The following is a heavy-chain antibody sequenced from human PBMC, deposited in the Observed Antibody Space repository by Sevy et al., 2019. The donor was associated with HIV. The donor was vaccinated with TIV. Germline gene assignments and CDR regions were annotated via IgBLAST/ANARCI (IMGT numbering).Heavy chain of an antibody. CDR3: ATELYCGGDCYFHY. D-gene: IGHD2-21*01. V-gene: IGHV1-24*01. CDR1: GYTLTELS. J-gene: IGHJ4*02. Sequence: ASVKVSCKVSGYTLTELSMHWVRQAPGKGLEWMGGFDPEDGETIYAQKFQGRVTMTEDTSTDTAYMELSSLRFEDTAVYYCATELYCGGDCYFHYWGQGTLVTVSS. CDR2: FDPEDGET.